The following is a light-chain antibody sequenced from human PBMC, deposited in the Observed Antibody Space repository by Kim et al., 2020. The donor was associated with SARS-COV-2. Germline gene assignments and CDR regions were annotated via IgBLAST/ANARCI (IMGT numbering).Light chain of an antibody. J-gene: IGKJ4*01. CDR3: QQHNNHPLT. V-gene: IGKV1-17*03. CDR1: QDINNY. CDR2: AAS. Sequence: ASVGDRVTITCRASQDINNYLFCCQQKPGKDPKRLIYAASNLQKGVPSRFSSGGSWTEFTLTISSLQPEDIATYYCQQHNNHPLTFGGGTKVDIK.